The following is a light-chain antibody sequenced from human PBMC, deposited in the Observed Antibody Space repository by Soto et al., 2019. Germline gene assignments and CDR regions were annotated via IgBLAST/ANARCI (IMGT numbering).Light chain of an antibody. CDR1: SSNIGAGYD. CDR2: GHY. CDR3: QSYDSGLVGLI. V-gene: IGLV1-40*01. J-gene: IGLJ7*01. Sequence: QSVLTQPPSVSGAPGQRVTISCTGSSSNIGAGYDVHWYQQLPGTAPKLLIYGHYHRPSGVPDRLSGSKSGTSASLAITGLQAEDEADYYCQSYDSGLVGLIFGAGTQLTVL.